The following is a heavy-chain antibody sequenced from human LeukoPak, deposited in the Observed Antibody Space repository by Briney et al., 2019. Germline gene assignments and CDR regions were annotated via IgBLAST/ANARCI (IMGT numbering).Heavy chain of an antibody. D-gene: IGHD2-2*02. CDR1: GGSIRSYY. J-gene: IGHJ6*02. CDR2: IYYSGST. CDR3: AGPLYGLYGMDV. Sequence: SETLSLTCTVSGGSIRSYYWTWIRQPPGKGVEWIGYIYYSGSTNYNPSLKSRVTISVDTSKNQFSLKLSSVTAADTAVYYCAGPLYGLYGMDVWGQGTTVTVSS. V-gene: IGHV4-59*01.